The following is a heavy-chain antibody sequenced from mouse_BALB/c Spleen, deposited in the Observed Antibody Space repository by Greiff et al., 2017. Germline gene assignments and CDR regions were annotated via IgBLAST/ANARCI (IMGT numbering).Heavy chain of an antibody. CDR3: ARGRVYGYDY. Sequence: EVQRVESGGGLVQPGGSRKLSCAASGFTFSSFGMHWVRQAPEKGLEWVAYISSGSSTIYYADTVKGRFTISRDNPKNTLFLQMTSLRSEDTAMYYCARGRVYGYDYWGQGTTLTVSS. CDR2: ISSGSSTI. J-gene: IGHJ2*01. CDR1: GFTFSSFG. V-gene: IGHV5-17*02. D-gene: IGHD1-2*01.